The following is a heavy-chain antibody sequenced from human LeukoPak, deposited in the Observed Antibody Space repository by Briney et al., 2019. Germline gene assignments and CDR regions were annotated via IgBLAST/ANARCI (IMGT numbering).Heavy chain of an antibody. V-gene: IGHV3-9*01. J-gene: IGHJ6*02. CDR3: AEDIAYQLHSYGMDV. Sequence: GGSLRLSCAASGFTFDDYAMHWVRQAPGKGLEWVSGISWNSGSIGYADSVKGRFTISRDNAKNSLYLQMNSLGAEDTALYYCAEDIAYQLHSYGMDVWGQGTTVTVSS. D-gene: IGHD2-2*01. CDR1: GFTFDDYA. CDR2: ISWNSGSI.